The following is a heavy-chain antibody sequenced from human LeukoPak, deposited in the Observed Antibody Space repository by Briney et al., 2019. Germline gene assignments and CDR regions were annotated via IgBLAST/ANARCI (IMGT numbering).Heavy chain of an antibody. Sequence: GGSLRLSCAASGFTFSNYCMSWVRQAPGKGLEWVADIKQDGTKKYYVDSVEGRFTISRDNAKTSLYLQMNSLGVEGQARDFRGRGCGSDCSQAFDIWGQGTMVTVSS. CDR2: IKQDGTKK. CDR1: GFTFSNYC. D-gene: IGHD2-21*02. CDR3: GRGCGSDCSQAFDI. V-gene: IGHV3-7*04. J-gene: IGHJ3*02.